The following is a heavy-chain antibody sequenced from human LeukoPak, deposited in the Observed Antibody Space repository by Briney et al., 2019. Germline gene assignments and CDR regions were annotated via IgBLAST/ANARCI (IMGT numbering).Heavy chain of an antibody. CDR1: GFTFSSYA. D-gene: IGHD3/OR15-3a*01. V-gene: IGHV3-30-3*01. CDR2: ISYDGSNK. Sequence: GGSLRLSCAASGFTFSSYAMHWVRQAPGKGLEWVAVISYDGSNKYYADSVKGRFTISRDNSKNTLYLQMNSLRAEDTAVYYCARGGPGDWFHLGPVAFDIWGQGTMVTVSS. CDR3: ARGGPGDWFHLGPVAFDI. J-gene: IGHJ3*02.